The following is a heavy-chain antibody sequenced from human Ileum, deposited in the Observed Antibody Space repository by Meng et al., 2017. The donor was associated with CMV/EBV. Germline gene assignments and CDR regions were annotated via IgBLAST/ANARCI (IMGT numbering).Heavy chain of an antibody. CDR2: IIRMFDSP. D-gene: IGHD2-2*01. CDR3: ARPYCTTSSCSLDFDH. Sequence: QVQLVQSGAEVKKPGSSVKVSCKASGGTFGIYAITWGRQAPGQGLEWMGGIIRMFDSPTYAQKFQGRLTITADESTTTAYMELSSLTSDDTAVYYCARPYCTTSSCSLDFDHWGQGPLVTVAS. CDR1: GGTFGIYA. J-gene: IGHJ4*02. V-gene: IGHV1-69*12.